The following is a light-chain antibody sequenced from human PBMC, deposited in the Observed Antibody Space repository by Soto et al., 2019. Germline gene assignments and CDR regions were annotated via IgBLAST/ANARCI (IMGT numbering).Light chain of an antibody. CDR3: QQYNSWPPAYP. V-gene: IGKV3-15*01. CDR1: QSVGSN. J-gene: IGKJ2*01. CDR2: GAS. Sequence: EIVLTQSPVTLSVSPGEGATLSCRSSQSVGSNLAWYQQKPGQTPRLLIYGASTRATGIPARFSGSVSGAEFTLTISSLQSEDFAGYYCQQYNSWPPAYPFGQGTKLEIK.